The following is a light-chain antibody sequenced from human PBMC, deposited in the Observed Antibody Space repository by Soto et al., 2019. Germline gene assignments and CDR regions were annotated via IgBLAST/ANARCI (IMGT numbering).Light chain of an antibody. CDR2: DAS. J-gene: IGKJ1*01. CDR1: QSVSSN. V-gene: IGKV3-15*01. CDR3: QQYNNWPRT. Sequence: IVMTQSPATLSVSPGERATLSCTASQSVSSNLAWYQQTHGQAPRLLIFDASTRATGIPARFNGSGSGTAFTLTISSLQSEDSAIYYCQQYNNWPRTFXQGTKVDIK.